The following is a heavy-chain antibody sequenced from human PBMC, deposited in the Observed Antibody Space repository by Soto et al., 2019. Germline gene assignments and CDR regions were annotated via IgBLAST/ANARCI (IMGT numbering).Heavy chain of an antibody. Sequence: GGSLRLSWAASGFTFSGSAMHWVRQASGKGLEWVGRIRSKANSYATAYAASVKGRFTISRDDSKNTAYLQMNSLKTEDTAVYYCTRHGVDYYGSGSYYNIPPVWGKGTTVTVSS. CDR1: GFTFSGSA. J-gene: IGHJ6*04. CDR3: TRHGVDYYGSGSYYNIPPV. V-gene: IGHV3-73*01. D-gene: IGHD3-10*01. CDR2: IRSKANSYAT.